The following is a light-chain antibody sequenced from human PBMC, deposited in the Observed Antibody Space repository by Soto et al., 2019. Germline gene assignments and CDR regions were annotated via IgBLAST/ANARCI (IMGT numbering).Light chain of an antibody. CDR1: QSITTSY. CDR2: GAS. V-gene: IGKV3-20*01. CDR3: QHSGASAQCT. J-gene: IGKJ2*02. Sequence: EIGLTQSPGTLSLSPGERATLSCRASQSITTSYLAWYQHKACQPPILLIYGASSRATGIPDRISAGGSGTDFPLTISLLAPEYLAVYYCQHSGASAQCTFGPGTKLEIK.